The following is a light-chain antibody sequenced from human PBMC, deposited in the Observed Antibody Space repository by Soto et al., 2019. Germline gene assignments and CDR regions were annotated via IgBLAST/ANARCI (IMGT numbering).Light chain of an antibody. J-gene: IGKJ2*01. V-gene: IGKV3-11*01. CDR1: QSVSRS. CDR2: DAS. Sequence: EIVLTQSPATLSLSPGERATLSCRASQSVSRSLAWYQQKPGQAPRLLIYDASNRATGIPARFSGSGSGTDFTLTISSLEPEDFAVYYCQQRGNWPLYTFGQGTKLEIK. CDR3: QQRGNWPLYT.